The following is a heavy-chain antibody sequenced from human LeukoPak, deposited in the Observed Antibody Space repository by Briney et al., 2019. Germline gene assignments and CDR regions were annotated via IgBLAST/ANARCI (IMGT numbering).Heavy chain of an antibody. J-gene: IGHJ4*02. CDR2: IGGSGINT. CDR1: GFTFTTYA. CDR3: AIHLRPVRSGWYYYFDY. V-gene: IGHV3-23*01. D-gene: IGHD6-19*01. Sequence: GGSLRLSCTASGFTFTTYAMSWVRQAPGKGLEWVSAIGGSGINTYYADSVKGRFAVSRDNSKNTLYLQMNSLTAKDTAIYYCAIHLRPVRSGWYYYFDYWGQGTLVIVSS.